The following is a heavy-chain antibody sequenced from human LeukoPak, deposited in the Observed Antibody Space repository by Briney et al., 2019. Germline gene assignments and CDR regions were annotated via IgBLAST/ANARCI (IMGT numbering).Heavy chain of an antibody. Sequence: SETLSLTCTVSGGSISSDYWSWIRQPPGKGLEWIGYIYYTGSTNYNPSLKSRVTISVDTSKNQFSLKLGSVTAADTAVYYCARLGGNDAFDIWGQGTMVTVSS. CDR1: GGSISSDY. V-gene: IGHV4-59*08. CDR3: ARLGGNDAFDI. D-gene: IGHD4-23*01. CDR2: IYYTGST. J-gene: IGHJ3*02.